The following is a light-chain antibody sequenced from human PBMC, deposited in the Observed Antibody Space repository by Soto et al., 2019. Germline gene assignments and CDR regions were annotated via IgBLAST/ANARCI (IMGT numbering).Light chain of an antibody. CDR3: QQYNNWWT. V-gene: IGKV3-15*01. J-gene: IGKJ1*01. CDR1: QSVSSS. CDR2: AAS. Sequence: EIVMTLSPVTLSVSPWERATLSCRASQSVSSSLAWYQQKPGQAPRLLIYAASTRATGIPARFSGSGSGTEFTLTISSLQSEDFAVYYWQQYNNWWTFGQGTKVDIK.